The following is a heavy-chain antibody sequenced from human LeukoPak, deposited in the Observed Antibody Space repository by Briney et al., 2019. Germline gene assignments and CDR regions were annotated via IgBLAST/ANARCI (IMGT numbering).Heavy chain of an antibody. CDR1: GFTFSSYS. J-gene: IGHJ3*01. CDR2: ISGGGSYI. CDR3: ARGLGDYDAFDV. Sequence: GGSLRLSCSVSGFTFSSYSMNWVRQAPGKRLQWVSSISGGGSYIFYADSVEGRFSVSRDNAKNSVFLQMNSLRAEDKAVYYCARGLGDYDAFDVWGHGTRVTVAS. V-gene: IGHV3-21*01. D-gene: IGHD4-17*01.